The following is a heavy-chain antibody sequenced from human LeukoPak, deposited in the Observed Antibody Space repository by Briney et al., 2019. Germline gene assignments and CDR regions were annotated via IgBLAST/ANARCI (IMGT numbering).Heavy chain of an antibody. D-gene: IGHD5-18*01. CDR3: ARHRKADTATGY. V-gene: IGHV4-39*01. J-gene: IGHJ4*02. Sequence: SETLSPTCTVSAGSINSGSYYWGWIRQPPGKGLDWIGCIYYSGSTYYNPSLKSRVTISLDTSKNQFSLKLNSVTAADTAMYYCARHRKADTATGYWGLGTLVTVSS. CDR2: IYYSGST. CDR1: AGSINSGSYY.